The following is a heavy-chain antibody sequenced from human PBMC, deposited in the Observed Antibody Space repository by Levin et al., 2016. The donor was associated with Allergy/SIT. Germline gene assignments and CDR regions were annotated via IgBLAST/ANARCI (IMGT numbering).Heavy chain of an antibody. CDR2: IYYSGST. CDR1: GGSFSGYY. D-gene: IGHD2-15*01. V-gene: IGHV4-34*01. J-gene: IGHJ5*02. CDR3: ARHRMTTLKVEDVGGSCYWFDP. Sequence: SETLSLTCAVYGGSFSGYYWSWIRQPPGKGLEWIGSIYYSGSTYYNPSLKSRVTISVDTSKNQFSLKLSSVTAADTAVYYCARHRMTTLKVEDVGGSCYWFDPWGQGTLVTVSS.